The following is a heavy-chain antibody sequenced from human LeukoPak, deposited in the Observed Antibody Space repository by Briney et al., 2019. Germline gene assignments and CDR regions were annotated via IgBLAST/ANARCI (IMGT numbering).Heavy chain of an antibody. CDR2: IQQDGREK. V-gene: IGHV3-7*01. J-gene: IGHJ4*02. D-gene: IGHD3-9*01. Sequence: GGSLRLSCAASGFTFSTYWMSWVRQAPGKGLEWLANIQQDGREKYYVDSVKGRFTISRDNAKNSLYLQMNSLRAEDTAVYHCARVEDYDILTGFDYWGQGTLVTVSS. CDR3: ARVEDYDILTGFDY. CDR1: GFTFSTYW.